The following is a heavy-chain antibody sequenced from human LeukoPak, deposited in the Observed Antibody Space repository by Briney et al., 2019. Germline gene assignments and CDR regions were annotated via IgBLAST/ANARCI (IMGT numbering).Heavy chain of an antibody. J-gene: IGHJ5*02. CDR2: IGTSGGT. D-gene: IGHD1-14*01. V-gene: IGHV3-13*04. CDR3: VRGGKAYNDEKSFDP. Sequence: AGGSLRLSCAASGFPFRTYDMHWVRQATGKGLEWVSAIGTSGGTYYADSVVGRFTISRDDDKNSLYLQMNGLRAGDTAVYHCVRGGKAYNDEKSFDPWGQGTLVTVSS. CDR1: GFPFRTYD.